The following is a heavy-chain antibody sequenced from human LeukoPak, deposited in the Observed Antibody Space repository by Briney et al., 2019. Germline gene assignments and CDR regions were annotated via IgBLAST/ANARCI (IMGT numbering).Heavy chain of an antibody. V-gene: IGHV4-30-4*01. CDR2: IYYSGST. J-gene: IGHJ4*02. Sequence: SETLSLTCTVSGGSISSGDYYWSWIRQPPGKGLEWIGYIYYSGSTYYNPSLKSRVTISVDTSKNQFSLELSSVTAADTAVYCCARAGGYYGSGSYYEFDYWGQGTLVTVSS. CDR3: ARAGGYYGSGSYYEFDY. CDR1: GGSISSGDYY. D-gene: IGHD3-10*01.